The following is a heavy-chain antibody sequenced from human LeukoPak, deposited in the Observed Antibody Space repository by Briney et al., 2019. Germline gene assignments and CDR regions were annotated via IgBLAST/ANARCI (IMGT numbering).Heavy chain of an antibody. Sequence: SVKVSCKASGGTFSNYAINWVRQAPGQGLEWMGVIIPIFGTANYAQKFQGRVTITTDESTSTAYMELSSLRSEDTAVYYCARDAVAGTSYYYYMDVWGKGTTVTVSS. CDR2: IIPIFGTA. D-gene: IGHD6-19*01. J-gene: IGHJ6*03. V-gene: IGHV1-69*05. CDR3: ARDAVAGTSYYYYMDV. CDR1: GGTFSNYA.